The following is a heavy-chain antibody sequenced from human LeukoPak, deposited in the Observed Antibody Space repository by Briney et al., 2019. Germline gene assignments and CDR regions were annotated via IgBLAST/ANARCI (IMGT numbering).Heavy chain of an antibody. CDR3: ARGGDRTRYYFDY. V-gene: IGHV4-59*01. CDR2: IYYSGST. J-gene: IGHJ4*02. CDR1: GGSINSYF. D-gene: IGHD2-21*02. Sequence: SETLSLTCTVSGGSINSYFWSWIRQPPGKGLEWIGYIYYSGSTNYNPSLKSRVTISVDTSKNQFSLKLSSVTAADTAVYYCARGGDRTRYYFDYWGQGTLVPVSS.